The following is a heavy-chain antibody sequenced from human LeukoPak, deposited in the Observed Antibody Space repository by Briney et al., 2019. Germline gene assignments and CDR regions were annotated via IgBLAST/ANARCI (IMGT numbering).Heavy chain of an antibody. CDR1: GYTFTGYY. V-gene: IGHV1-2*02. D-gene: IGHD6-13*01. CDR3: ARVIAAARAPIDY. Sequence: GASVKVSCKASGYTFTGYYMHWVRQAPGQGLEWMGWINPNSGGTNYAQKFQGRVTMTRDTSISTAYMELSRLRSDDTAVYYYARVIAAARAPIDYWGQGTLVTVSS. J-gene: IGHJ4*02. CDR2: INPNSGGT.